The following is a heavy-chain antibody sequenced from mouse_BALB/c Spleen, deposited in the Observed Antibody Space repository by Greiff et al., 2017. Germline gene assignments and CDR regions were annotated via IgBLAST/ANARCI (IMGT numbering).Heavy chain of an antibody. D-gene: IGHD2-4*01. J-gene: IGHJ3*01. Sequence: EVQLVESGGGLVQPGGSLRLSCATSGFTFTDYYMSWVRQPPGKALEWLGFIRNKANGYTTEYSASVKGRFTISRDNSQCILYLQMNTLRAEDSATYYCARDEYDYDRGFAYWGQGTLVTVSA. CDR2: IRNKANGYTT. V-gene: IGHV7-3*02. CDR1: GFTFTDYY. CDR3: ARDEYDYDRGFAY.